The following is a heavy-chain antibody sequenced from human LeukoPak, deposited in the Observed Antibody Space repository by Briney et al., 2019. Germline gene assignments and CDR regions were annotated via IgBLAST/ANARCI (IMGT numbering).Heavy chain of an antibody. D-gene: IGHD3-10*01. CDR3: ARVAYGSGSYDGDY. CDR1: GYTFTSYD. CDR2: TNPNSGNT. V-gene: IGHV1-8*03. J-gene: IGHJ4*02. Sequence: GASVKVSCKASGYTFTSYDINWVRQATGQGLEWMGWTNPNSGNTGYAQKFQGRVTITRNTSISTAYMELSSLRSEDTAVYYCARVAYGSGSYDGDYWGQGTLVTVSS.